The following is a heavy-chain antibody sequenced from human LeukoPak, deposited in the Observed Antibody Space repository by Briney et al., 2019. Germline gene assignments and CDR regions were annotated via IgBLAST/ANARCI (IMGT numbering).Heavy chain of an antibody. J-gene: IGHJ4*02. V-gene: IGHV4-61*05. CDR2: IYYSGST. D-gene: IGHD3-22*01. CDR3: ASGAHYDNSGYPETYFDY. CDR1: GGSISSSSHY. Sequence: PSETLSLTCTVSGGSISSSSHYWSWIRQPPGKGLEWIGYIYYSGSTNYNPSLKSRVTISVDTSKNQFSLKLSSVTAADTAVYYCASGAHYDNSGYPETYFDYWGQGTLVTVSS.